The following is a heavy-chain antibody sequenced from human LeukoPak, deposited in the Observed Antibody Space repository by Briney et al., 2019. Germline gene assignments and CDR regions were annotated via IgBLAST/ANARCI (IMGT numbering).Heavy chain of an antibody. D-gene: IGHD2-2*02. CDR3: AKDIVGCSSTSCYMVDY. Sequence: GGSLRLSCTASGFTFSSYAMSWVRQAPGKGLEWVSAISGSGGSTYYADSVKGRFTISRDNSKNTLYLQMNSLRAEDTAVYYCAKDIVGCSSTSCYMVDYWGQGTLVTVSS. CDR2: ISGSGGST. J-gene: IGHJ4*02. V-gene: IGHV3-23*01. CDR1: GFTFSSYA.